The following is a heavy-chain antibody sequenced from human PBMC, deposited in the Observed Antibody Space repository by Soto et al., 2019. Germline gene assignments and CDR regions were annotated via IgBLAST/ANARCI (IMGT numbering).Heavy chain of an antibody. V-gene: IGHV3-7*05. J-gene: IGHJ4*02. Sequence: EVQLVESGGGLVQPGGSLILSCEVSGFTFNNYWMNWVRQAPGKGLELVANIKPDGSESYYVDSVKGRFTISRDNAKNSLYLQMTSLRAEDAVFYYGTRQTRSPTYWGQGTLVTVSS. CDR2: IKPDGSES. CDR1: GFTFNNYW. CDR3: TRQTRSPTY.